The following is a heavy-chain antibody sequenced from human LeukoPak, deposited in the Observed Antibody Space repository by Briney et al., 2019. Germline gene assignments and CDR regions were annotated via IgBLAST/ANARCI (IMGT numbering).Heavy chain of an antibody. CDR1: GYTFTSYY. CDR2: INPGGGST. Sequence: GASVKVSCKASGYTFTSYYMHWVRHAPGQGLEWMGIINPGGGSTTYAQKFQGRVTMTRDTSTSTVHMELSSLRSEDTSVYYCAKGGSSWLDYWGQGTLVTVSS. CDR3: AKGGSSWLDY. J-gene: IGHJ4*02. V-gene: IGHV1-46*01. D-gene: IGHD6-13*01.